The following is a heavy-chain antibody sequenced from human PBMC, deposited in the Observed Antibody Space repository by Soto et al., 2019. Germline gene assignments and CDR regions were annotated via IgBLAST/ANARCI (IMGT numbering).Heavy chain of an antibody. CDR2: ISGSGGST. J-gene: IGHJ4*02. CDR3: AKDGQQLVLSFLFVDY. Sequence: EVQLLESGGGLVQPGGSLRLSCAASGFTFSSYAMSWVRQAPGKGLEWVSAISGSGGSTYYADSVKGRFTISRDNSKNTLYLQMNSLRAEDTAVYYCAKDGQQLVLSFLFVDYWGQGTLVTVSS. V-gene: IGHV3-23*01. D-gene: IGHD6-13*01. CDR1: GFTFSSYA.